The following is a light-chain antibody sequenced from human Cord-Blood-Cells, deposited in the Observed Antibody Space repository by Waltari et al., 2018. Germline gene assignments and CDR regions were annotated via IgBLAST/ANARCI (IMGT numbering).Light chain of an antibody. CDR3: QQYGSSPFT. CDR1: QSVSSSY. CDR2: GAS. J-gene: IGKJ3*01. V-gene: IGKV3-20*01. Sequence: VLTQSPGTLSLSPGERATLSCRASQSVSSSYLAWYQQNPGQAPRLLIYGASRRATGIPESFSGSGSGTDFTLTISRLEPEDFAVYYCQQYGSSPFTFGPGTKVEIK.